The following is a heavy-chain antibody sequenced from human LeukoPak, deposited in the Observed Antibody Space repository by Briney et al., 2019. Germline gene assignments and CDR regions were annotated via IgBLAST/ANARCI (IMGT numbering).Heavy chain of an antibody. D-gene: IGHD6-19*01. J-gene: IGHJ4*02. CDR1: GGSISSYY. V-gene: IGHV4-59*08. Sequence: SETLSLTCAVSGGSISSYYWSCIRQPPGKGLEWIGYIYYSGSTNYNPSLKSRVTISVDTSKNQFSLKLSSVTAADTTVYYCARSTPVAVAGTVFFYYWGQGTLVTVSS. CDR2: IYYSGST. CDR3: ARSTPVAVAGTVFFYY.